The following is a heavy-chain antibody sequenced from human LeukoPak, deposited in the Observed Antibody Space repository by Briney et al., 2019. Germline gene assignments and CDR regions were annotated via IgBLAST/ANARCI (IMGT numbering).Heavy chain of an antibody. D-gene: IGHD3-10*01. CDR3: ARDRSVSRVITMVRGRYGMDV. J-gene: IGHJ6*04. CDR2: ISYDGSNK. CDR1: GFTFSSYG. V-gene: IGHV3-30*03. Sequence: GSLRLSCAASGFTFSSYGMHWVRQAPGKGLEWVAVISYDGSNKYYADSVKGRFTISRDNSKNTLYLQMNSLRAEDTAVYYCARDRSVSRVITMVRGRYGMDVWGKGTTVTVSS.